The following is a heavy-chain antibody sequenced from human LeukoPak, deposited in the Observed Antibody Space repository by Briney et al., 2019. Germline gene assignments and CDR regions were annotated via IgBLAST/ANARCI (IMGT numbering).Heavy chain of an antibody. J-gene: IGHJ6*03. CDR3: ARGGNDIVVVLLDKNYMDV. V-gene: IGHV1-2*02. CDR1: GYIFSEYY. Sequence: ASVKVSCKASGYIFSEYYIHWVRQAPGQGLEWMGWINSKIGGTNYAPKFQGRVTMTSDTSISTVYLELSSLRSDDTAVYYCARGGNDIVVVLLDKNYMDVWGKGTTVTVSS. D-gene: IGHD2-15*01. CDR2: INSKIGGT.